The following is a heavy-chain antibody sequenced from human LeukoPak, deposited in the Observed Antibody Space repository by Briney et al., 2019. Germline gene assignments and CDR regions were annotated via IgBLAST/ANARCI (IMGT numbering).Heavy chain of an antibody. J-gene: IGHJ5*02. V-gene: IGHV4-31*03. CDR2: IYYSGST. CDR3: ARDVFGYCSSTSCYEGHNWFDP. D-gene: IGHD2-2*03. CDR1: GGSISSGGYY. Sequence: SETLSLTCTVSGGSISSGGYYWSWIRQHPGKGLEWIGYIYYSGSTYYNPSLKSRVTISVDTSKNQFSLKLSSVTAADTAVYYCARDVFGYCSSTSCYEGHNWFDPWGQGTLVTVSS.